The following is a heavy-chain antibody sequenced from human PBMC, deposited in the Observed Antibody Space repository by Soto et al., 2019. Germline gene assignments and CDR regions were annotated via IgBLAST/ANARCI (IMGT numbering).Heavy chain of an antibody. V-gene: IGHV3-66*01. Sequence: GGSLRLSCAASGFTVSSNYMSWVRQAPGKGLEWVPVIYSGGSTYYADSVKGRFTISRDNSKNTLYLQMNSLRAEDTAVYYCARDRVGGYYYDYFDYWGQGTLVTVSS. CDR1: GFTVSSNY. CDR3: ARDRVGGYYYDYFDY. D-gene: IGHD3-22*01. CDR2: IYSGGST. J-gene: IGHJ4*02.